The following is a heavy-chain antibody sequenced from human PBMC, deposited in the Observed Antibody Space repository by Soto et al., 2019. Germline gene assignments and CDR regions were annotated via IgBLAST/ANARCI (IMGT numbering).Heavy chain of an antibody. D-gene: IGHD6-13*01. CDR3: AISIPPLQKAAAGTRRWFDP. CDR1: GYTFTSYY. Sequence: ASVKVSCKASGYTFTSYYMHWVRQAPGQGLEWMGWINPNSGGTNYAQKFQGWVTMTRDTSISTAYMELSRLRSDDTAVYYCAISIPPLQKAAAGTRRWFDPWGQGTLITVSS. J-gene: IGHJ5*02. V-gene: IGHV1-2*04. CDR2: INPNSGGT.